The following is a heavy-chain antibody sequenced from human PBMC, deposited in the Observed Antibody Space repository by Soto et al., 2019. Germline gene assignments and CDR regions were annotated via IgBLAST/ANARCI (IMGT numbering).Heavy chain of an antibody. CDR2: ISGSGGST. CDR1: GFTFSSYA. Sequence: GGSLRLSCAASGFTFSSYAMSWVRQAPGKGLEWVSAISGSGGSTYYADSVKGRFTISRDNSKNTLYLQMNILRAEDTAVYYCAKLRSSGWSYFDYWGQGTLVTVSS. D-gene: IGHD6-19*01. J-gene: IGHJ4*02. V-gene: IGHV3-23*01. CDR3: AKLRSSGWSYFDY.